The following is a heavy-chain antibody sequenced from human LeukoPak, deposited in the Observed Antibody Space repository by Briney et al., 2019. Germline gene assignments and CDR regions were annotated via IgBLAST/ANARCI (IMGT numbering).Heavy chain of an antibody. CDR1: GGSISSSSYY. CDR3: ARQSGSDSSGYYRPSRILYFDY. V-gene: IGHV4-39*01. CDR2: IYYSGST. Sequence: PSETLSLTCTVSGGSISSSSYYWGWIRQPPRKGLEWIGSIYYSGSTYYNPSLKSRVTISVDTSKNQFSLKLSSVTAADTAVYYCARQSGSDSSGYYRPSRILYFDYWGQGTLDTVSS. J-gene: IGHJ4*02. D-gene: IGHD3-22*01.